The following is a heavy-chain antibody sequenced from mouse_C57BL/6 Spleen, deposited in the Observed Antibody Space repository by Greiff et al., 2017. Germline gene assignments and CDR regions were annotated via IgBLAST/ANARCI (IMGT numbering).Heavy chain of an antibody. D-gene: IGHD2-1*01. CDR3: ASSSYGNYAMDY. CDR1: GFTFTDYY. V-gene: IGHV7-3*01. J-gene: IGHJ4*01. CDR2: IRNKANGYTT. Sequence: EVQLVESGGGLVQPGGSLSLSCAASGFTFTDYYMSWVRQPPGKALEWLGFIRNKANGYTTEYSASVKGRFTISRDNSQSILYLQMNALRAEDSATYYCASSSYGNYAMDYWGQGTSVTVSS.